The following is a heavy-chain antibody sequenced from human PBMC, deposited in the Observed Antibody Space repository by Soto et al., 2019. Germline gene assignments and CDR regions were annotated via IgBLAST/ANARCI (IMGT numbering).Heavy chain of an antibody. CDR2: INPNSGGT. CDR3: ARGPGIAAAGTGWFDP. Sequence: ASVKVSCKASGYTFTGYYMHWVRQAPGQGLEWMGWINPNSGGTNYAQKFQGRVTMTRDTSISTAYMELSRLRSDDTAVYYCARGPGIAAAGTGWFDPWGQGTLVTVSS. CDR1: GYTFTGYY. D-gene: IGHD6-13*01. V-gene: IGHV1-2*02. J-gene: IGHJ5*02.